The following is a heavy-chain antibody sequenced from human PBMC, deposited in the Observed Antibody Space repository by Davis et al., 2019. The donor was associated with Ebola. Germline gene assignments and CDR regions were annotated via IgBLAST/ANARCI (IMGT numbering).Heavy chain of an antibody. V-gene: IGHV4-39*07. Sequence: SETLSLTCTVSGGSISSSSYYWGWIRQPPGKGLEWIGEINHSGSTNYNPSLKSRVTISVDTSKNQFSLKLSSVTAADTAVYYCARLGFGEEDDYWGQGTLVTVSS. J-gene: IGHJ4*02. CDR3: ARLGFGEEDDY. CDR2: INHSGST. CDR1: GGSISSSSYY. D-gene: IGHD3-10*01.